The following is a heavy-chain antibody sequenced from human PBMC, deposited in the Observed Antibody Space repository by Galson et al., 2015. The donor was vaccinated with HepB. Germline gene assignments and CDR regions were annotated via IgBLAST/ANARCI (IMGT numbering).Heavy chain of an antibody. CDR3: ARDLQQVTMVRGVIIRGIDY. D-gene: IGHD3-10*01. V-gene: IGHV1-3*01. Sequence: SVKVSCKASEYTFTSYAMHWVRQAPGQRLEWMGWINAGNGNTKYSQKFQGRVTITRDTSASTAYMELRSLRSDDTAVYYCARDLQQVTMVRGVIIRGIDYWGQGTLVTVSS. CDR2: INAGNGNT. J-gene: IGHJ4*02. CDR1: EYTFTSYA.